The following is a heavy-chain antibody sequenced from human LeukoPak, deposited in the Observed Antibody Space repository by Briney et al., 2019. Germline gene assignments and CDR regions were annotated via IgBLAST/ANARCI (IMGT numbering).Heavy chain of an antibody. CDR1: GGSFSGYY. J-gene: IGHJ6*02. CDR2: INHSGST. Sequence: PSETLSLTCAVYGGSFSGYYWSWIRQPPGKGLEWIGEINHSGSTNYNPSLKSRVTISVDTSKNQFSLKLSSVTAADTAVYYCARARGLTGFQSPHYYYYGMDLWGQGTTVTVSS. V-gene: IGHV4-34*01. D-gene: IGHD3-9*01. CDR3: ARARGLTGFQSPHYYYYGMDL.